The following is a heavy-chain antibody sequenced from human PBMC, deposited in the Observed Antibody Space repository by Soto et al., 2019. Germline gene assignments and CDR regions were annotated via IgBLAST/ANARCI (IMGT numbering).Heavy chain of an antibody. CDR1: GGSISSGGYY. CDR2: IYYSGST. J-gene: IGHJ3*02. V-gene: IGHV4-31*03. Sequence: QVQLQESVPGLVKPSQTLSLTCTVSGGSISSGGYYWSWIRQHPGKVLEWMGYIYYSGSTYYNPSLMVRFTIPVDTAKNQFSLKLCSLTAADTAVYYCAMWLGEILAFDIWGQGTMVTVSS. CDR3: AMWLGEILAFDI. D-gene: IGHD3-10*01.